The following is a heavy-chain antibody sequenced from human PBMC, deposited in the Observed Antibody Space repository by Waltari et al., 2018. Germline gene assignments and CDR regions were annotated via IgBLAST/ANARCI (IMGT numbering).Heavy chain of an antibody. Sequence: QVQLVQSGAEVKKPGSSVKVSCKASGGTFSSYAISWVRQATGHGLEWMGGLIPIFGTANYAQKCQGRVTITTDESTSTADMELSSLRSEDTAVYYCAREIQGYGGNSHFDYWGQGTLVTVSS. J-gene: IGHJ4*02. CDR3: AREIQGYGGNSHFDY. CDR2: LIPIFGTA. D-gene: IGHD2-21*02. CDR1: GGTFSSYA. V-gene: IGHV1-69*05.